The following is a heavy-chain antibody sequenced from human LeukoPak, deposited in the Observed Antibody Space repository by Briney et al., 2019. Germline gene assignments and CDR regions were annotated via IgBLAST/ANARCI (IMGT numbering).Heavy chain of an antibody. CDR2: ISDDGSNQ. Sequence: GWSLRLSCEGSGVAFSDYGGHWVREAPGKGLEWVAVISDDGSNQYFANSVEGRFAISRDNSKDTVYLHMNGVRPEDTAVYFCAQDLPADPGWGWYRVRFIFHSWGQGTLVTVSA. D-gene: IGHD6-19*01. J-gene: IGHJ4*02. CDR1: GVAFSDYG. CDR3: AQDLPADPGWGWYRVRFIFHS. V-gene: IGHV3-30*18.